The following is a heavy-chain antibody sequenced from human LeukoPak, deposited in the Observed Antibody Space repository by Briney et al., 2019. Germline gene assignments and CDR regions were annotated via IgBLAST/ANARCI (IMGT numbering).Heavy chain of an antibody. V-gene: IGHV1-69*13. D-gene: IGHD5-12*01. CDR1: GGTFSSYA. CDR2: IIPIFGTA. J-gene: IGHJ4*02. CDR3: ARLSHGYGYYFDY. Sequence: SVKVPCKASGGTFSSYAISWVRQAPGQGLEWMGGIIPIFGTANYAQKFQGRVTITADESTSTAYMELSSLRSEDTAVYYCARLSHGYGYYFDYWGQGTLVTVSS.